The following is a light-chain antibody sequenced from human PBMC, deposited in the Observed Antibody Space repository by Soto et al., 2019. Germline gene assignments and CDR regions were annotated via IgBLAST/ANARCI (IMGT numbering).Light chain of an antibody. J-gene: IGKJ3*01. CDR3: QHYYCLPRT. CDR2: DAS. V-gene: IGKV1-33*01. CDR1: QDISNN. Sequence: DIQMTQSPSSLSASVGDRVTITCQASQDISNNLHWYQVKPGQAPQLLIYDASILEGGVPSRFGGSGSGTALTCTINSLQPEDVETDYCQHYYCLPRTFGHGTELYVK.